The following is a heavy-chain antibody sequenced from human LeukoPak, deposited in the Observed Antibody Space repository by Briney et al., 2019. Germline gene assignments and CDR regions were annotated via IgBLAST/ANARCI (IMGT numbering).Heavy chain of an antibody. CDR1: GFTFSTYA. CDR2: ITGSGGST. D-gene: IGHD4-23*01. V-gene: IGHV3-23*01. J-gene: IGHJ4*02. Sequence: GGSLRLSCAASGFTFSTYAVNWVRQAPGKGLEWVSAITGSGGSTYYADSVKGRFTISRDNSKNTLYLQMNSLRAEDTAVYYCAKEDYGGNSHFDYWGQGTLVTVSS. CDR3: AKEDYGGNSHFDY.